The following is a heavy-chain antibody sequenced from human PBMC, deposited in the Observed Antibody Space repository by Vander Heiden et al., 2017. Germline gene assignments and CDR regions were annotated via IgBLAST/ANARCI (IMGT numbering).Heavy chain of an antibody. CDR1: GYTFSNYY. CDR3: ARVGGWYLSGMDV. Sequence: AQMVQSGAEVKKPGASVTVSCKASGYTFSNYYMHWVRQAHGQGFEWMGRINPSGGGTTYKQRSQDRVTMTIDTSTSTGYMELRSLRSADTAVYFCARVGGWYLSGMDVWGQGTTVIVSS. V-gene: IGHV1-46*01. D-gene: IGHD6-19*01. CDR2: INPSGGGT. J-gene: IGHJ6*02.